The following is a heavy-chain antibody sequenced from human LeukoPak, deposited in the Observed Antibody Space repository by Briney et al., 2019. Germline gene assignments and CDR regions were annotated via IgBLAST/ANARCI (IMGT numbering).Heavy chain of an antibody. Sequence: GGFLRLSCAASGFTVTTNYMTWVRQAPGKGLEWVSVIYSGDNTYYADSVKGRFTISRDNSKNTLYLQMNSLRAEDTAVYYCARRYCATNTCLGFDPWGQGTLVTVSS. D-gene: IGHD2-15*01. J-gene: IGHJ5*02. V-gene: IGHV3-53*01. CDR2: IYSGDNT. CDR3: ARRYCATNTCLGFDP. CDR1: GFTVTTNY.